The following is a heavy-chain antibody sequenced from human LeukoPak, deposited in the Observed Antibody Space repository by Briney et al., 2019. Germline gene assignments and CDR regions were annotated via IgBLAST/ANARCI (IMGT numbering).Heavy chain of an antibody. Sequence: GASVKVSCKASGYTFTGYYMHWVRQAPGQGLEWMGWINPNSGGTNYAQKFQGRVTMTRDTSISTAYMELSSLRSEDTAVYYCARGRFRGVSGDFWSGPHPVDVWGKGTTVTVSS. CDR1: GYTFTGYY. CDR3: ARGRFRGVSGDFWSGPHPVDV. CDR2: INPNSGGT. D-gene: IGHD3-3*01. J-gene: IGHJ6*04. V-gene: IGHV1-2*02.